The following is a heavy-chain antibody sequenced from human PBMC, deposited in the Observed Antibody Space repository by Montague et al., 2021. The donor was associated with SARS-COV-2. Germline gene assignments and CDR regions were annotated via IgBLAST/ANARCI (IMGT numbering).Heavy chain of an antibody. CDR2: INHSGTA. Sequence: SETLSLTCAVYGGSFSDYSWSWLRQSPGSGLEWIAEINHSGTANYNPSLKSRVSISVDTSKNQFTLKLTSVTAADTAMYYCAKEREVVRATRVLVAFELWGQGTMVTVSS. CDR3: AKEREVVRATRVLVAFEL. J-gene: IGHJ3*01. D-gene: IGHD1-26*01. CDR1: GGSFSDYS. V-gene: IGHV4-34*01.